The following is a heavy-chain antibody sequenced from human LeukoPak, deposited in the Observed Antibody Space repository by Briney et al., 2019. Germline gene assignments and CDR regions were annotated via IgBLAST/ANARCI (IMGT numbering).Heavy chain of an antibody. D-gene: IGHD2-21*01. CDR1: GGSIETEY. CDR3: ARVIASYYYYMDV. V-gene: IGHV4-4*07. CDR2: IYTSGST. Sequence: SETLSLTCNVSGGSIETEYWSWIRQPAGKGLEWIGRIYTSGSTNYNPSLKSRVTISVDTSKNQFSLKLSSVTAADTAVYYCARVIASYYYYMDVWGKGTTVTVSS. J-gene: IGHJ6*03.